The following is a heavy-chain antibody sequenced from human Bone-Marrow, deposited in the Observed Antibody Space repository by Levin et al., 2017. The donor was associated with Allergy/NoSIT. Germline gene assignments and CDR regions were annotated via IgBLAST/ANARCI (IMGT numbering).Heavy chain of an antibody. J-gene: IGHJ6*02. D-gene: IGHD4-23*01. Sequence: GESLKISCAPSGFTFSYYSLHWVRQAPDKGLEWVALISHDGSKKYYADSVKGRFTLSRDNSRNTVYLQMTSLRPDDTAEYYCARGDYGANVLGTVEYYYAMDVWGQGTSVTVSS. V-gene: IGHV3-30*03. CDR1: GFTFSYYS. CDR3: ARGDYGANVLGTVEYYYAMDV. CDR2: ISHDGSKK.